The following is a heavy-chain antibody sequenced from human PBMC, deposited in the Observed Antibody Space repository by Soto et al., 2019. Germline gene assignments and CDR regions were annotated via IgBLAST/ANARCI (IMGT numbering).Heavy chain of an antibody. CDR2: IYYSGST. CDR1: GDSISSSSYY. V-gene: IGHV4-39*01. Sequence: SETLSLTCTVSGDSISSSSYYWGWIRQPPGKGLEWIGSIYYSGSTYYNPSLKSRVTISVDTSKNQFSLKLSSVTAADTAVYYCARQNDFWSGYYRSYYYYYMDVWGKGTTVTVSS. D-gene: IGHD3-3*01. CDR3: ARQNDFWSGYYRSYYYYYMDV. J-gene: IGHJ6*03.